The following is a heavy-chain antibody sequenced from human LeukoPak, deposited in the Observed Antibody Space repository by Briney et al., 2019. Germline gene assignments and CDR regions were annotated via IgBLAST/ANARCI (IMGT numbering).Heavy chain of an antibody. CDR3: ARDLTYSSSWYLTDAFDI. J-gene: IGHJ3*02. D-gene: IGHD6-13*01. V-gene: IGHV3-21*01. Sequence: GGSLRLSCAASGFTFTNYAMTWVRQAPGKGLEWVSSISSSSSYIYYADSVKGRFTISRDNAKNSLYLQMNSLRAEDTAVYYCARDLTYSSSWYLTDAFDIWGQGTMVTVSS. CDR1: GFTFTNYA. CDR2: ISSSSSYI.